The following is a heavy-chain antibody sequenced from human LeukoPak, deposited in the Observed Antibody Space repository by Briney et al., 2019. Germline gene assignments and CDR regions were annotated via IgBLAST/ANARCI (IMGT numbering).Heavy chain of an antibody. CDR3: ARDCLVGATRGAFDI. J-gene: IGHJ3*02. CDR1: GYTFTSYG. Sequence: GASVKVSCKASGYTFTSYGISWVRQAPGQGLEWMGWISAYNGNTNYAQKLQGRVTMTTDTSTSTAYMELRSLRSDDTAVYYCARDCLVGATRGAFDIWGQGTMVTVSS. V-gene: IGHV1-18*01. CDR2: ISAYNGNT. D-gene: IGHD1-26*01.